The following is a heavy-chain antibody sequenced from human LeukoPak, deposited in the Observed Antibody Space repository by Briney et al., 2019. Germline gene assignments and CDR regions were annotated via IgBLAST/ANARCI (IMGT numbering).Heavy chain of an antibody. Sequence: GGSLRLSCEASGFTFNNYWMSWVRQAPGKGLEWVSAISSTDAGTYHADSVRGRFTISRDSSKNTLYLQMNSLRAEDAAVYYCAKAPVTSCRGAYCYPFDYWGQGTLVTVSS. D-gene: IGHD2-21*01. V-gene: IGHV3-23*01. CDR1: GFTFNNYW. J-gene: IGHJ4*02. CDR3: AKAPVTSCRGAYCYPFDY. CDR2: ISSTDAGT.